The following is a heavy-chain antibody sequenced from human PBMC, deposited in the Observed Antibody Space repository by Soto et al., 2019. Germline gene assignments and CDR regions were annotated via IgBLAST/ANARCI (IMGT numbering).Heavy chain of an antibody. CDR2: ISGSGGST. J-gene: IGHJ4*02. Sequence: PGGSLRLSCAASGFTFSSYAMSWVRQAPGKGLEWVSAISGSGGSTYYADSVKGRFTISRDNSKNTLYLQMKRLRDEDKAVYYCAKVRYYDSSGYSPYFDYWGQGTLVTVSS. V-gene: IGHV3-23*01. CDR3: AKVRYYDSSGYSPYFDY. CDR1: GFTFSSYA. D-gene: IGHD3-22*01.